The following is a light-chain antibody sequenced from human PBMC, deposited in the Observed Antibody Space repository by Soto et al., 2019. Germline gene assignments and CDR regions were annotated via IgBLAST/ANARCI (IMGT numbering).Light chain of an antibody. J-gene: IGKJ4*01. CDR3: QQYGGSPLT. V-gene: IGKV3-20*01. CDR1: QSVTSTY. CDR2: GAS. Sequence: EIVLTQSPGTLSLSPGERATLSCRASQSVTSTYLAWYQQKPGQAPRLLIYGASNRATGIPDRFTGSGSGTDFTLTISRLEPEDFAVYYCQQYGGSPLTFGVGTKVEIK.